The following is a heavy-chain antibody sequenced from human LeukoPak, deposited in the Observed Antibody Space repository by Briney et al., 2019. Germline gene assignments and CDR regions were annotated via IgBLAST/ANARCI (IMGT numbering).Heavy chain of an antibody. CDR3: AREGRKSRGVDIVRKKETGYYYYMDV. J-gene: IGHJ6*03. CDR1: GGSISSSSYY. CDR2: IYYSGST. Sequence: PSETLSLTCTVSGGSISSSSYYWGWIRQPPGKGLEWIGSIYYSGSTYYNPSLKSRVTISVDTSKNQFSLKLSSVTAADTAVYYCAREGRKSRGVDIVRKKETGYYYYMDVWGKGTTVTVSS. D-gene: IGHD2-15*01. V-gene: IGHV4-39*07.